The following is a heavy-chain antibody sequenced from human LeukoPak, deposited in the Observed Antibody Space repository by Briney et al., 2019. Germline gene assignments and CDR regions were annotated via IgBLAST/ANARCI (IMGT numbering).Heavy chain of an antibody. CDR2: INPNSGGT. J-gene: IGHJ4*02. D-gene: IGHD3-22*01. CDR3: ARDRAYYYDSSGPTPLPDY. CDR1: GYTFTGYY. V-gene: IGHV1-2*04. Sequence: ASVKVSCKASGYTFTGYYMHWVRQAPGQGLEWMGWINPNSGGTNYAQKFQGWVTMTRDTSISTAYMELSRLRSDDTAVYYCARDRAYYYDSSGPTPLPDYWGQGTLVTVSS.